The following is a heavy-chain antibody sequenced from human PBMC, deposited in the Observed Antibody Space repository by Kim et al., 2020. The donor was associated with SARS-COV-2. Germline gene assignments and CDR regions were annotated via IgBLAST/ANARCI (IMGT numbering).Heavy chain of an antibody. V-gene: IGHV3-23*01. CDR3: AKGRV. J-gene: IGHJ6*02. CDR2: SGSGGTK. Sequence: SGSGGTKYSEDSVKGRVTISSNNAKNTLSLQMNSLRAEDTAVYYCAKGRVWGQGTTVTVSS.